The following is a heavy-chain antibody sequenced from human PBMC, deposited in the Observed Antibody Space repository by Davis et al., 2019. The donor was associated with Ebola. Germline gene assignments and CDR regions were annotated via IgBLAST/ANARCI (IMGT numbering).Heavy chain of an antibody. CDR2: IYPGDSDT. D-gene: IGHD5-24*01. Sequence: GESLKISCKGSGYSFTSYWIGWVRQMPGKGLEWMGIIYPGDSDTRYSPSFQGQVTISADKSISTAYLQWSSLKASDTAMYYCARPSRLTATGMDVWGQGTTVTVSS. J-gene: IGHJ6*02. V-gene: IGHV5-51*01. CDR3: ARPSRLTATGMDV. CDR1: GYSFTSYW.